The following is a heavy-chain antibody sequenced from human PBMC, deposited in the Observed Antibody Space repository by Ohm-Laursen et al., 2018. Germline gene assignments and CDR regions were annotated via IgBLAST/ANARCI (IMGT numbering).Heavy chain of an antibody. CDR2: IHYSGRT. J-gene: IGHJ4*02. CDR1: GGSISGYY. V-gene: IGHV4-59*08. Sequence: TLSLTCSVSGGSISGYYWSWIRQPPGKGLEWIGCIHYSGRTNYSPSLKSRVTISVDTSKNQFSLKLSSVTAADTAVHYCARHSMDEGYYFDYWGQGTLVTVSS. D-gene: IGHD2-2*01. CDR3: ARHSMDEGYYFDY.